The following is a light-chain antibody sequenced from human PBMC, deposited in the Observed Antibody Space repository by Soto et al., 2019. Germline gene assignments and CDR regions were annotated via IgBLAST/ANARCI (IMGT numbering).Light chain of an antibody. CDR1: KSINNY. V-gene: IGKV1-39*01. J-gene: IGKJ4*01. CDR2: AAS. Sequence: DIQMTQSPSSLSASVGDRVTITCRASKSINNYLNWYQQKPGKAPKLLIYAASNLQSGVPSRFGGSGSGTNFTLTISSLQPEDFATYYGQQSYSSFGLNFGGGTKVEIK. CDR3: QQSYSSFGLN.